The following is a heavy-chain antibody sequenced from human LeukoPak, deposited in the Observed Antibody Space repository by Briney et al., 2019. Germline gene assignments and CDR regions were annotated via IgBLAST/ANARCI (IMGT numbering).Heavy chain of an antibody. CDR2: IYPDDSDT. Sequence: GESLKISCQASGYTFTSYWIGWVRQMPGKGLECMGVIYPDDSDTTYSPSFQGQVTISADKSFSTAYLQWSSLKASDTAIYYCARLGGDTYYFGSASYPNWYFDLWGRGTLVTVSS. V-gene: IGHV5-51*01. CDR1: GYTFTSYW. D-gene: IGHD3-10*01. J-gene: IGHJ2*01. CDR3: ARLGGDTYYFGSASYPNWYFDL.